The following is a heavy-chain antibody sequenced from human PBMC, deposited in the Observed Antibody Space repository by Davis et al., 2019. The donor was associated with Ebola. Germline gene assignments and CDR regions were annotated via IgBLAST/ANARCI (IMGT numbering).Heavy chain of an antibody. CDR1: GGTFSSYA. V-gene: IGHV1-69*04. CDR2: IIPILGIA. D-gene: IGHD3-9*01. J-gene: IGHJ4*02. CDR3: ARARYFDWLTAFDY. Sequence: AASVKVSCKASGGTFSSYAISWARQAPGQGLEWMGRIIPILGIATYAQKFQVRVTITRDTSASTAYMELSSLRSEDTAVYYCARARYFDWLTAFDYWGQGTLVTVSS.